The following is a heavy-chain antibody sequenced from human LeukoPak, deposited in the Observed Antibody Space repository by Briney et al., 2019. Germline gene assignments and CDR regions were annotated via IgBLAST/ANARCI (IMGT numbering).Heavy chain of an antibody. D-gene: IGHD3-10*01. V-gene: IGHV3-30*02. Sequence: GGSLRLSCAASGFTFSSYGMHWVRQAPGKGLEWAAFIRYDEASKYYADSVKGRFTISRDNSKNTLYLQMNSLRAEDTAVHYCAPRLTSGSYYNNFDYWGQGTLVTVSS. CDR3: APRLTSGSYYNNFDY. CDR1: GFTFSSYG. J-gene: IGHJ4*02. CDR2: IRYDEASK.